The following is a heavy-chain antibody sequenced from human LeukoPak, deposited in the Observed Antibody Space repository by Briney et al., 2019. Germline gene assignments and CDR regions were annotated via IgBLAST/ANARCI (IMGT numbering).Heavy chain of an antibody. CDR1: GFSFSSCS. D-gene: IGHD2/OR15-2a*01. J-gene: IGHJ4*02. Sequence: GGSLTLSCAASGFSFSSCSINWVRQAPGKGLEWVSYISGDGNDKHYTDSVKGRFTISRDNAKNALYLQMNSLRAEDTAVYFCTRDYVYAFGYWGKGTLVTVSS. CDR2: ISGDGNDK. CDR3: TRDYVYAFGY. V-gene: IGHV3-48*01.